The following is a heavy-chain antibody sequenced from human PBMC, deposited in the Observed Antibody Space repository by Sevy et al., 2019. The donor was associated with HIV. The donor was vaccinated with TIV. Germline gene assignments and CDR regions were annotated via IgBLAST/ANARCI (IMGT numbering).Heavy chain of an antibody. CDR2: ITSSGNAI. D-gene: IGHD6-6*01. CDR1: GFTFSNYN. J-gene: IGHJ4*02. V-gene: IGHV3-48*01. Sequence: GGSLRLSCAASGFTFSNYNMNWVRQAPGKGLEWVSFITSSGNAIDYADSLKGRFTVSRDNAKNSLYLLMNSLRAEDTAVYYCARDSLSSNYFEFWGQGTLVTVSS. CDR3: ARDSLSSNYFEF.